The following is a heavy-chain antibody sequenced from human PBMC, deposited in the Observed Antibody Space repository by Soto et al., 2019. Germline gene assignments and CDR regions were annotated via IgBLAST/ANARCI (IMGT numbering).Heavy chain of an antibody. V-gene: IGHV3-23*01. CDR2: ISGSGGSA. J-gene: IGHJ4*02. D-gene: IGHD4-17*01. CDR1: GFTFSSYA. Sequence: EVQLLESGGGLVQPGGSLRLSCAASGFTFSSYAMSWVRQAPGKGLEWVSAISGSGGSAYHADSVRGRFTISRDNSKNTLHLQMNGLRAEDTAVYYCAKVGSGDRYYFDYWGQGTQVTVSP. CDR3: AKVGSGDRYYFDY.